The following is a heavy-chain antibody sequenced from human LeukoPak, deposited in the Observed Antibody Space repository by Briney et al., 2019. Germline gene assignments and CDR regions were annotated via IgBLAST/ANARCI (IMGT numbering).Heavy chain of an antibody. D-gene: IGHD6-13*01. J-gene: IGHJ4*02. V-gene: IGHV4-38-2*01. Sequence: PSETLSLTCAVSGYSISSGYYWGWIRQPPGKGLEWIGSIYHSGSTYYNPSLRSRVTISVDTSKNQFSLKLSSVTAADTAVYYCARHSLSSGRIAARAPFDYWGQGTLVTVSS. CDR1: GYSISSGYY. CDR2: IYHSGST. CDR3: ARHSLSSGRIAARAPFDY.